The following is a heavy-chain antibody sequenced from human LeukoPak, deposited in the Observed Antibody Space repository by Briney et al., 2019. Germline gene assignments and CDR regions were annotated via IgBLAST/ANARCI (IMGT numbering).Heavy chain of an antibody. V-gene: IGHV3-33*01. CDR3: ARSVRYCSGGSCPDV. J-gene: IGHJ6*02. Sequence: GGSLRLSCAASGFTFSSYGMHWVRQAPGKGLEWVAVIWYDGSNKYYADSVKGRFTISRDNSKNTLYLQMNSLRAEDTAVYYCARSVRYCSGGSCPDVWGQGTTVTVSS. CDR1: GFTFSSYG. CDR2: IWYDGSNK. D-gene: IGHD2-15*01.